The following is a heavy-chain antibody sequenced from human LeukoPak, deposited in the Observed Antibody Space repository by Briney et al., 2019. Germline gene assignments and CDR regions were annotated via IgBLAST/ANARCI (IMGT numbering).Heavy chain of an antibody. CDR3: TKSSGSYSFDY. D-gene: IGHD1-26*01. CDR2: IWYDGSNK. Sequence: GGSLRLSCAASGFTFSSYGMHWVRQAPGKGLEWVAVIWYDGSNKYYADSVKGRFTISRDNAKNSLYLQMNSLRAEDTAVYYCTKSSGSYSFDYWGQGTLVTVSS. V-gene: IGHV3-33*03. CDR1: GFTFSSYG. J-gene: IGHJ4*02.